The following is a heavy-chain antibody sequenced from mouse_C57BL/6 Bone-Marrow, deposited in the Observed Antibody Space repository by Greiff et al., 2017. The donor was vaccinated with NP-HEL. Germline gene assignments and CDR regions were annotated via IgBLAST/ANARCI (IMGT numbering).Heavy chain of an antibody. Sequence: DVKLVESGGGLVKPGGSLKLSCAASGFTFSSYAMSWVRQTPEKRLEWVATISDGGSYTYYPDNVKGRFTISRDNAKNNLYLQMSHLKSEDTAMYYCARVYYGFFAYWGQGTLVTVSA. V-gene: IGHV5-4*03. CDR3: ARVYYGFFAY. CDR2: ISDGGSYT. J-gene: IGHJ3*01. CDR1: GFTFSSYA. D-gene: IGHD2-2*01.